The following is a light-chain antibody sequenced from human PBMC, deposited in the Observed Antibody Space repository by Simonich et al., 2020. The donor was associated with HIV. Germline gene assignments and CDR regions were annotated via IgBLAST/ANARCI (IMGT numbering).Light chain of an antibody. Sequence: QPVLTQSSSASSSLGSSVKLTCTLSSGQRSYLLAWHQQQPGKAPRYLMKLEGSGSYNKGSGVPDRCSGSSSGADRYLTISNLQSEDEADYYCETWDSNSWVFGGGTKLTVL. J-gene: IGLJ3*02. CDR1: SGQRSYL. CDR2: LEGSGSY. V-gene: IGLV4-60*03. CDR3: ETWDSNSWV.